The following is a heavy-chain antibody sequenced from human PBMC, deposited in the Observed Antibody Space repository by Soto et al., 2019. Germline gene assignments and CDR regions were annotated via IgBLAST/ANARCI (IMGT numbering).Heavy chain of an antibody. CDR3: ASLYYDYVWGSYRNNWFDP. V-gene: IGHV4-34*01. D-gene: IGHD3-16*02. CDR2: INHSGST. J-gene: IGHJ5*02. Sequence: PSETLSLTCAVYGGSFSGYYWGWIRQPPGKGLEWIGEINHSGSTNYNPSLKSRVTISVDTSKNQFSLKLSSVTAADTAVYYCASLYYDYVWGSYRNNWFDPWGQGTLVTVSS. CDR1: GGSFSGYY.